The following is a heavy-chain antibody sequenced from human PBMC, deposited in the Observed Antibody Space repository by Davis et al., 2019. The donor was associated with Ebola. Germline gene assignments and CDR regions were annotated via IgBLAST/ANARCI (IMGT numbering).Heavy chain of an antibody. CDR1: VITFSSYA. J-gene: IGHJ6*04. V-gene: IGHV3-23*01. Sequence: GESLKISCADSVITFSSYAMTWVRQAPGKGLEWVSAISGSGGSTYYADSVKGRFTISRDNSKNTLYLQMNSLRAEDTAVYYCAKSQYSSGWGPYYYYYYGMDVWGKGTTVTVSS. D-gene: IGHD6-19*01. CDR3: AKSQYSSGWGPYYYYYYGMDV. CDR2: ISGSGGST.